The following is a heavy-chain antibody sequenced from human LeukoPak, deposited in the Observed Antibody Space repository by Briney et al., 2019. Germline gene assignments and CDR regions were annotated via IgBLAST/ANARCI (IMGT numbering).Heavy chain of an antibody. CDR2: IYYSGST. Sequence: SETLSLTCTVSGGSISSCYWSWIRQPPGKGLEWIGYIYYSGSTNYNPSLKSRVTISVDTSKNQFSLKLSSVTAADTAVYYCAREGYDDDGLIDYWGQGTLVTVSS. V-gene: IGHV4-59*01. D-gene: IGHD2-15*01. CDR3: AREGYDDDGLIDY. J-gene: IGHJ4*02. CDR1: GGSISSCY.